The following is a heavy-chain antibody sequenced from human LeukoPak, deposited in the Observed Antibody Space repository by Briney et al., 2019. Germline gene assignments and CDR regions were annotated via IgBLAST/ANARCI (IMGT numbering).Heavy chain of an antibody. V-gene: IGHV3-30*18. D-gene: IGHD3-16*02. Sequence: PGRSLRLSCAASGFTFSSYGMHWVRQAPGKGLEWVAVISYDGSNKYYADSVKGRFTISRDNSKNTLYLQMNSLRAEDTAVYYCAKVGFEEYDYVWGSYRYLAYYFDYWGQGTLVTVSS. CDR3: AKVGFEEYDYVWGSYRYLAYYFDY. CDR2: ISYDGSNK. J-gene: IGHJ4*02. CDR1: GFTFSSYG.